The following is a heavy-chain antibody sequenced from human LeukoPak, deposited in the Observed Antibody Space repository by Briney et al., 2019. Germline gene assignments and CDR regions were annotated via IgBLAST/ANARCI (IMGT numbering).Heavy chain of an antibody. V-gene: IGHV3-30*02. Sequence: PGGSLRLSCAASGFTFSSYGMHWVRQAPGKGLEWVAFIRYDGSNKYYADSVKGRFTISRDNSKNTLYLQMNSLRAEDTAVYYCAKGNVSRFLEWFIWGQGTLVTVSS. CDR1: GFTFSSYG. D-gene: IGHD3-3*01. CDR2: IRYDGSNK. CDR3: AKGNVSRFLEWFI. J-gene: IGHJ4*02.